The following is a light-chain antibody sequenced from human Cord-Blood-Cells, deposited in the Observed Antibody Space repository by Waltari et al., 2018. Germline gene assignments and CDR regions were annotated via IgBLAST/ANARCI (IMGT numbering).Light chain of an antibody. V-gene: IGKV1-39*01. CDR3: QQRNNTPWT. J-gene: IGKJ1*01. Sequence: DIQMTQSPSSLSASVGDRVTITCRASQSISSYLNWYQQKPGKAPKLLIYAASSLQSGVPSRFSGSGSGTDFTLTISSLQPEDFAAYYCQQRNNTPWTFGQGTKVEIK. CDR1: QSISSY. CDR2: AAS.